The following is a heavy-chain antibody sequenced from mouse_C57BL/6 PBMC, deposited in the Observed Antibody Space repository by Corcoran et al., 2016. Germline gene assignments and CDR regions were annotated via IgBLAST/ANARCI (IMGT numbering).Heavy chain of an antibody. J-gene: IGHJ3*01. Sequence: EVQLQQSGPKLVKPGASVKISCKASGYTFTDYYMNWVKQSHGKSLEWIGDINPNNGGTSYNQKFKGKATLTVDKSSSTAYMELRSLTSEDSAVYYCARRGSSYGFAYWGQGTLVTVSA. V-gene: IGHV1-26*01. CDR1: GYTFTDYY. D-gene: IGHD1-1*01. CDR3: ARRGSSYGFAY. CDR2: INPNNGGT.